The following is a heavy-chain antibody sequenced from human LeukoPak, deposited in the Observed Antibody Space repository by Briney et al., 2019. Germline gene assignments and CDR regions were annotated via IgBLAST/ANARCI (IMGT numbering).Heavy chain of an antibody. CDR2: ISSSSSYI. CDR1: GFTFSSYS. D-gene: IGHD6-13*01. J-gene: IGHJ4*02. V-gene: IGHV3-21*01. CDR3: ARDPPRQQLVQDQYPRSSDY. Sequence: GGSLRLSCAASGFTFSSYSMNWVRQAPGTGLEWVSSISSSSSYIYYADSVKGRFTISRDNAKNSLYLQMNSLRAEDTAVYYCARDPPRQQLVQDQYPRSSDYWGQGTLVTVSS.